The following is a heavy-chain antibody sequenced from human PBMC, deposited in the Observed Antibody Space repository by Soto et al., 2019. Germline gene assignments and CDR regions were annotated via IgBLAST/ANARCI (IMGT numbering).Heavy chain of an antibody. CDR3: ARGNHRWLQLWYFDL. CDR2: IIPIFGTV. J-gene: IGHJ2*01. V-gene: IGHV1-69*12. CDR1: GGTFSNYP. D-gene: IGHD5-12*01. Sequence: QVQLVQSGAEVKKPGSSVKVSCKASGGTFSNYPISWVRQAPGQGLEWMGGIIPIFGTVNYAQKFQGRVTITADESTSTAYMELSRVRSEDTAVYYCARGNHRWLQLWYFDLWGRGTLVTVSS.